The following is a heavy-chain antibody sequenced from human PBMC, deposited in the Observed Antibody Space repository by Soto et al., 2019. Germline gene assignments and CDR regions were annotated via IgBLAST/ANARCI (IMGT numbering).Heavy chain of an antibody. J-gene: IGHJ4*02. V-gene: IGHV4-34*01. CDR1: GGSFSGYY. Sequence: PSETLSLTCAVYGGSFSGYYWSWIRQPPGKGLEWIGEINHSGSTNYNPSLKSRVTISVDTSKNQFSLKLSSVTAADTAVYYCARGGGSGWYVDYWGQGTRVTVSS. D-gene: IGHD6-19*01. CDR2: INHSGST. CDR3: ARGGGSGWYVDY.